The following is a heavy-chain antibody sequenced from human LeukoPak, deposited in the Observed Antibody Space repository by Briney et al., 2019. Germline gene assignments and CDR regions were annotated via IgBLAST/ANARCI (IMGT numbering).Heavy chain of an antibody. CDR3: ARVRPIQLWPNEGYNWFDP. CDR1: GYTFTNYD. CDR2: MNPNSGNT. J-gene: IGHJ5*02. Sequence: GASVQVSCKASGYTFTNYDINWVRQATGQGLEWMGWMNPNSGNTGYAEKFQGRVTMTKNTSISTAYMELNSLRSEDTAVYYCARVRPIQLWPNEGYNWFDPWGQGTLVTVSS. V-gene: IGHV1-8*01. D-gene: IGHD5-18*01.